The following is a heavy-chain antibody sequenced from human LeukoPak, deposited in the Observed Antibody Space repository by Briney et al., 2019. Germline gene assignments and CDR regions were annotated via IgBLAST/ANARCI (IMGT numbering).Heavy chain of an antibody. J-gene: IGHJ6*03. D-gene: IGHD3-22*01. V-gene: IGHV1-8*01. Sequence: ASVKVSCKASGYIFTNYYLYWVRQATGQGLEWMGWMNPNSGKKGYSQKFQGRVTMTRNTSITTAYMELSSLRSEDTAVYYCARAPPEKYYYDTSGYYYRHYYYYMDVWGKGTTVTISS. CDR2: MNPNSGKK. CDR3: ARAPPEKYYYDTSGYYYRHYYYYMDV. CDR1: GYIFTNYY.